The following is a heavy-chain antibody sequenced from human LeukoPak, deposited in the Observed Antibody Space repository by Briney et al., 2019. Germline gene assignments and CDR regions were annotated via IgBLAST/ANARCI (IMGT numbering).Heavy chain of an antibody. D-gene: IGHD1-1*01. J-gene: IGHJ6*03. Sequence: GGSLRLSCAASGFTFSSFDMHWVRQPTGQGLEWVSTIGTASDTYYPGSVEGRFTLSRDNAKNSLYLQMNSLTAGDTAVYYCARGPPRGKYYYMDVWGNGTTVTVSS. V-gene: IGHV3-13*01. CDR2: IGTASDT. CDR1: GFTFSSFD. CDR3: ARGPPRGKYYYMDV.